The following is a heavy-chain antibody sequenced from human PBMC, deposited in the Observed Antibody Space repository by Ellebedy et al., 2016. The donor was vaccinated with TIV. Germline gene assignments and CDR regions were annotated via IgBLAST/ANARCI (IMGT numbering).Heavy chain of an antibody. CDR2: IYSGGST. Sequence: GESLKISCAASGFTVSNNYISWVRQAPGKGLEWVSVIYSGGSTYYADSVKGRFTISRDNSKNTLYLQMNSLRAEDTAVYYCPFSQIVAAILFDYWGQGALVTVSS. V-gene: IGHV3-53*01. D-gene: IGHD5-12*01. CDR3: PFSQIVAAILFDY. CDR1: GFTVSNNY. J-gene: IGHJ4*02.